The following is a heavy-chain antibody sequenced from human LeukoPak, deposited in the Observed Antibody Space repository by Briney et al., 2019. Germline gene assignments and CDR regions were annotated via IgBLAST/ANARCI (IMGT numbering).Heavy chain of an antibody. J-gene: IGHJ3*02. D-gene: IGHD5-24*01. CDR1: GGSISSGGYY. V-gene: IGHV4-31*03. CDR2: IYYSGST. CDR3: ASRRGYNYKAFDI. Sequence: SETLSLTCTVSGGSISSGGYYWSWIHQHPGKGLEWIGYIYYSGSTYYNPSLKSRVTISVDTSKNQFSLKLSSVTAADTAVYYCASRRGYNYKAFDIWGQGTMVTVSS.